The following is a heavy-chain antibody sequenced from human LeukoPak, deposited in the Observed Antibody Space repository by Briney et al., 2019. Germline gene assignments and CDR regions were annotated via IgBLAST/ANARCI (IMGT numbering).Heavy chain of an antibody. CDR2: INPNSGGT. V-gene: IGHV1-2*02. J-gene: IGHJ6*02. Sequence: ASVKVSCKASGYTFTGYYMHWVRQPPGQGLEWMGWINPNSGGTNYAQKFQGRVTMTRDTSISTAYMELSRLGSDDTAVYYCASSGQLGMPGYYYYGMDVWGQGTTVTVSS. D-gene: IGHD7-27*01. CDR3: ASSGQLGMPGYYYYGMDV. CDR1: GYTFTGYY.